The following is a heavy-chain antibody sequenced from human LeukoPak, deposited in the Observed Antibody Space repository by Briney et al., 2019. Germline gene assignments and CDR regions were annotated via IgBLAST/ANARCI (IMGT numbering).Heavy chain of an antibody. Sequence: SETLSLTCAVYGGSFSGYYWSWIRQPPGKGLEWIGEINHSGSTNYNPSLKSRVTISVDTSKNQFSLKLSSVTAADTAVYYCARGRGYSYGIFDYWGQGTLVTVSS. J-gene: IGHJ4*02. V-gene: IGHV4-34*01. CDR1: GGSFSGYY. CDR3: ARGRGYSYGIFDY. D-gene: IGHD5-18*01. CDR2: INHSGST.